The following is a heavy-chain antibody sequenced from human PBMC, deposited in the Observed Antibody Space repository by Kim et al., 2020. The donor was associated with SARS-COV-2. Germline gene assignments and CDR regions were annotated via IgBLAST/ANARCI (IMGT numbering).Heavy chain of an antibody. CDR3: ARDEDSYYYYGMDV. CDR1: GFTFSSYW. V-gene: IGHV3-7*01. Sequence: GGSLRLSCAASGFTFSSYWMSWVRQAPGKGLEWVANIKQDGSEKYYVDSVKGRFTISRDNAKNSLYLQMNSLRAEDTAVYYCARDEDSYYYYGMDVWGQGTTVTVSS. CDR2: IKQDGSEK. J-gene: IGHJ6*02.